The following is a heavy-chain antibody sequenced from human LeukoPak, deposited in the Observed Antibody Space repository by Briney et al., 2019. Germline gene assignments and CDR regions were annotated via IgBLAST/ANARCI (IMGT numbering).Heavy chain of an antibody. Sequence: SETLSLTCAVYGGSFSDYYWSWIRQPPGKGLEWIGKINHRGSTTNYNPSLKSRVTISVDTSKNQFSLKLSSVTAADTAVYYCARVSVVVTALFDYWGQGTLVTVSS. CDR3: ARVSVVVTALFDY. V-gene: IGHV4-34*01. D-gene: IGHD2-21*02. CDR1: GGSFSDYY. CDR2: INHRGSTT. J-gene: IGHJ4*02.